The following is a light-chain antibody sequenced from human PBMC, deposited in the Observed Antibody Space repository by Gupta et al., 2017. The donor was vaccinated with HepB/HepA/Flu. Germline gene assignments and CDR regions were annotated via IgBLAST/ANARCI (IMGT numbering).Light chain of an antibody. V-gene: IGKV3-11*01. CDR3: QQRSSWPPIT. CDR1: ESVSTS. CDR2: DAS. Sequence: EVVLTQSPATLSLYPGERATLSCRASESVSTSLAWYQQKPGQAPRLLIYDASKRATGIPARFSGSGSGTDFTLIISTLEPGDFAVHYCQQRSSWPPITFGQGTRLEI. J-gene: IGKJ5*01.